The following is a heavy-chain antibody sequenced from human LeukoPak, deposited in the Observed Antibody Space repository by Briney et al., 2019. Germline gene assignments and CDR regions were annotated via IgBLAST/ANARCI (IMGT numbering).Heavy chain of an antibody. CDR1: GFTFSSYE. V-gene: IGHV3-48*03. CDR2: ISSSSSDT. CDR3: VKSAGRNGGN. D-gene: IGHD1-26*01. J-gene: IGHJ4*02. Sequence: GGSLILSCAASGFTFSSYEMNWVRQAPGKGLQWLSYISSSSSDTSYADSVRGRFTISRDNAKKSVYLQMNSLRAEDTAIYYCVKSAGRNGGNWGQGTLVTVSS.